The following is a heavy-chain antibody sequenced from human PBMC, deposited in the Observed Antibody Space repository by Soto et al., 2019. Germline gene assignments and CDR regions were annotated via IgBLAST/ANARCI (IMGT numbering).Heavy chain of an antibody. J-gene: IGHJ4*02. CDR1: GGSIYRSGYY. V-gene: IGHV4-39*01. CDR3: GKVLVGATGHTDSDS. CDR2: IDYNGVT. Sequence: SETLSLTXTVSGGSIYRSGYYWGWIRQPPGRGLEWIGNIDYNGVTYSNPSLKSRVTISRDTSKNQFSLKLTSVTAADTALYYCGKVLVGATGHTDSDSWGPGTLVTV. D-gene: IGHD2-15*01.